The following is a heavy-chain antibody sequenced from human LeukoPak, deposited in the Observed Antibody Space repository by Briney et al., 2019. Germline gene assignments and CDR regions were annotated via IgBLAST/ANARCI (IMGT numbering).Heavy chain of an antibody. CDR1: GFTFNTYW. D-gene: IGHD5-24*01. V-gene: IGHV3-74*03. CDR2: INGDGSST. Sequence: PGGSLRLSCAASGFTFNTYWMHWVRQAPGKGLVGVSGINGDGSSTTYADSVKGRFTISRDNAKNTLYLQMNSLRAEDTAVYYCARDMEMATISGFDYWGQGTLVTVSS. CDR3: ARDMEMATISGFDY. J-gene: IGHJ4*02.